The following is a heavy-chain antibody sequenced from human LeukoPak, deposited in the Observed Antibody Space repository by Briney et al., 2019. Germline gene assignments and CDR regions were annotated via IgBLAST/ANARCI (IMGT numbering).Heavy chain of an antibody. CDR1: GYTFTSYN. CDR2: ISPYNGNT. Sequence: ASVKVSCKASGYTFTSYNIIWVRQAPGQGLEWMAWISPYNGNTNYAQNLQGRVTLTLDTSTTTAYMELRSLRSDDTAVYYCARRVSNWFGPWGQGTLVTVSS. V-gene: IGHV1-18*04. CDR3: ARRVSNWFGP. J-gene: IGHJ5*02.